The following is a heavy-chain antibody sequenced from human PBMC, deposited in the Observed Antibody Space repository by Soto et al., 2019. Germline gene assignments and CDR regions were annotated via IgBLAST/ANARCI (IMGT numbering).Heavy chain of an antibody. CDR2: ISWNSGSI. V-gene: IGHV3-9*01. J-gene: IGHJ6*02. D-gene: IGHD5-18*01. CDR3: AKDTAMGLWGYYYGMDV. CDR1: GFTFDDYA. Sequence: GGSLRLSCAASGFTFDDYAMHWVRQAAWKGLEWVSGISWNSGSIGYADSVKGRFTISRDNAKNSLYLQMNSLRAEDTALYYCAKDTAMGLWGYYYGMDVWGQGTTVTVSS.